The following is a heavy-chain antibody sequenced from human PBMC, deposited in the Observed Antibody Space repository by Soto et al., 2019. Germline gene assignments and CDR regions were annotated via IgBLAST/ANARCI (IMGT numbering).Heavy chain of an antibody. J-gene: IGHJ6*02. CDR1: GFTFSSYG. CDR2: ISYDGSNK. Sequence: GGSLRLSCAASGFTFSSYGMHWVRQAPGKGLEWVAVISYDGSNKYYTDSVKGRFTISRDNSKNTLYLQMNSLRAEDTAVYYCAKGGYSYGYGLYYYYGMDVWGQGTTVTVSS. CDR3: AKGGYSYGYGLYYYYGMDV. V-gene: IGHV3-30*18. D-gene: IGHD5-18*01.